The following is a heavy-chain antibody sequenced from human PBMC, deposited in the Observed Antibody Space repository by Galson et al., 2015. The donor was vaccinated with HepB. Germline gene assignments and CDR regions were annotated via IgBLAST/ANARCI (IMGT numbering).Heavy chain of an antibody. CDR2: INHSGST. V-gene: IGHV4-34*01. D-gene: IGHD5-24*01. CDR1: GGSFSGYY. Sequence: SETLSLTCAVYGGSFSGYYWSWIRQPPGKGLEWIGEINHSGSTNYNPSLKSRVTISVDTSKNQFSLKLSSVTAADTAVYYCARGVEMATIYSPSGLDYWGQGTLVTVSS. J-gene: IGHJ4*02. CDR3: ARGVEMATIYSPSGLDY.